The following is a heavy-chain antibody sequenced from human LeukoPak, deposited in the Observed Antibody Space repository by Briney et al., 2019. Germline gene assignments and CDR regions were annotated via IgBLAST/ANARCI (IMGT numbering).Heavy chain of an antibody. D-gene: IGHD2-2*02. CDR3: AKGPVGLLYFPHGY. V-gene: IGHV3-23*01. CDR1: GFTFSSYA. CDR2: ISGSGGST. J-gene: IGHJ4*02. Sequence: GGSLRLSCAASGFTFSSYAMSWVRQAPGKGLEWVSAISGSGGSTYYADSVKGRFTISRDNSKNTLYLQMNSLRAEDTAVYYCAKGPVGLLYFPHGYWGREPWSPSPQ.